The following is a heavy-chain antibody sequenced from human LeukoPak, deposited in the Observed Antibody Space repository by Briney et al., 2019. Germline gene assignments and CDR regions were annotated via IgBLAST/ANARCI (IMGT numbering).Heavy chain of an antibody. V-gene: IGHV3-30*02. CDR3: AKVDDLDTYYYISHFDY. CDR2: IRYDGSNK. Sequence: QSGGSLRLSCAASGFNFSSYGMHWVRQAPGRGLEWVAFIRYDGSNKYYADSVKGRFTISRDNSKNTLYLQMNSLRAEDAHVYYCAKVDDLDTYYYISHFDYWGQGTLVTVSS. D-gene: IGHD3-9*01. CDR1: GFNFSSYG. J-gene: IGHJ4*02.